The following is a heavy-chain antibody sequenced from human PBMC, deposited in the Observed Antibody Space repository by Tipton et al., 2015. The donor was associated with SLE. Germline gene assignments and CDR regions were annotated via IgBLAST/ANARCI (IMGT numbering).Heavy chain of an antibody. D-gene: IGHD3-10*01. CDR2: INHSGST. Sequence: TLSLTCAVYGGSFSGYYWSWIRQPPGKGLEWIGEINHSGSTNYNPSLKSRLTMSVDTSKNQFSLKLSSVTATDTAVYYCARDRGDAFDIWGQGTMVTVSS. CDR3: ARDRGDAFDI. J-gene: IGHJ3*02. V-gene: IGHV4-34*01. CDR1: GGSFSGYY.